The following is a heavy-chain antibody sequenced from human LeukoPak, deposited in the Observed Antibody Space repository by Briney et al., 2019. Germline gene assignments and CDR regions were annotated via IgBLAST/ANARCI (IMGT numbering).Heavy chain of an antibody. V-gene: IGHV3-48*04. CDR1: GFTFSSYW. Sequence: GGSLRLSCAASGFTFSSYWMSWVRQAPGKGLEWVSYISSSGSTIYYADSVKGRFTISRDNAKNSLYLQMNSLRAEDTAVYYCAHYYDSSGYFPWGQGTLVTVSS. J-gene: IGHJ5*02. D-gene: IGHD3-22*01. CDR3: AHYYDSSGYFP. CDR2: ISSSGSTI.